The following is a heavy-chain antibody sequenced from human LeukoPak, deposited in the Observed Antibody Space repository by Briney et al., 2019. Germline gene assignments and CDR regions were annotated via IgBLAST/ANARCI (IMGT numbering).Heavy chain of an antibody. CDR2: IRYDGSNK. Sequence: PGRSLRLSCAASGFTFSSYGMHWVRQAPGKGLEWVAFIRYDGSNKYSADSLKGRFTISRDNSKNTLYLQMNSLRAEDTAVYYCAKDHRGDYGSSNFFDWWGQGTLVTVSS. J-gene: IGHJ4*02. V-gene: IGHV3-30*02. D-gene: IGHD2-21*01. CDR1: GFTFSSYG. CDR3: AKDHRGDYGSSNFFDW.